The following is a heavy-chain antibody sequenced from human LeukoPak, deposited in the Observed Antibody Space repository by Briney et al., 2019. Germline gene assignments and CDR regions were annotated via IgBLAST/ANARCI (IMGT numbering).Heavy chain of an antibody. CDR1: GYSFTSYW. Sequence: GESLKISCKGSGYSFTSYWIGWVRQMPGKGLEWMGIIYPGDSDTRYSPSFQGQVTIPADKSISTAYLQWSSLKASDTAMYYCARSCSSTSCYTGTDYWGQGTLVTVSS. D-gene: IGHD2-2*02. CDR3: ARSCSSTSCYTGTDY. J-gene: IGHJ4*02. CDR2: IYPGDSDT. V-gene: IGHV5-51*01.